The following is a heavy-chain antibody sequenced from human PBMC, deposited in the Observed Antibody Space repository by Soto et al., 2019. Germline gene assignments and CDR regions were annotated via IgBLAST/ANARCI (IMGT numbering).Heavy chain of an antibody. CDR1: GFTFTNAW. V-gene: IGHV3-15*01. CDR3: ATPPTFSYVGPEKYLQH. Sequence: EVQLVESGGGLVKPGGSLRLSCAASGFTFTNAWMSWVRQAPGKGLDWVGRIKSKADGGTADYAAPVKGRFTISRDDSKNTLYLQMNSLKTEDTAVYYCATPPTFSYVGPEKYLQHWGQGTRVTVSS. J-gene: IGHJ1*01. CDR2: IKSKADGGTA. D-gene: IGHD1-26*01.